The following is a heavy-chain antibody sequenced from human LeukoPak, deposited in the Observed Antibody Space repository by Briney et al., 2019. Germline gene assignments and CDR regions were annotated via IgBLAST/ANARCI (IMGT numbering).Heavy chain of an antibody. J-gene: IGHJ4*02. V-gene: IGHV4-59*12. CDR1: GGSISSYY. Sequence: SETLSLTCTVSGGSISSYYWSWIRQPPGKGLEWIGYIYYSGSTNYNPSLKSRVTMSVDTSKNQFSLKLSSVTAADTAVYYCARDSYYYDSSGYRGFDYWGQGTLVTVSS. CDR2: IYYSGST. D-gene: IGHD3-22*01. CDR3: ARDSYYYDSSGYRGFDY.